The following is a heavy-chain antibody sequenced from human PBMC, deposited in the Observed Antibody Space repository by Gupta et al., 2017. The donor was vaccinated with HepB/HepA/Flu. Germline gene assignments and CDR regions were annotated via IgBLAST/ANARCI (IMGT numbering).Heavy chain of an antibody. CDR1: RLSIRGTA. CDR3: AKDLYFWSAMDV. Sequence: EVQLLESGGALAQPGGSLRLSCAASRLSIRGTAVSWVRQAPGKGLEWVSGIGSDMNAHYGDSVRGRFTISRDNAKNTVYLQMNSLRAEDTAVYYCAKDLYFWSAMDVWGTGTTVTVS. J-gene: IGHJ6*03. D-gene: IGHD3-3*01. CDR2: IGSDMNA. V-gene: IGHV3-23*01.